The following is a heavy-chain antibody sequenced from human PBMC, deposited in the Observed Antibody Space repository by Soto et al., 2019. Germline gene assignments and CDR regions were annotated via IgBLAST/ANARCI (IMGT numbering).Heavy chain of an antibody. CDR2: IYYSGST. J-gene: IGHJ5*02. V-gene: IGHV4-31*03. Sequence: PSETLSLTCTVSGGSISSGGYYWSWIRQHPGRGLEWIGYIYYSGSTYYNPSLKSRVTISVDTSKNQFSLKLSSVTAADTAVYYCARAPSVGDIVVVPAALNWFDPWGQGTLVTVSS. CDR1: GGSISSGGYY. CDR3: ARAPSVGDIVVVPAALNWFDP. D-gene: IGHD2-2*01.